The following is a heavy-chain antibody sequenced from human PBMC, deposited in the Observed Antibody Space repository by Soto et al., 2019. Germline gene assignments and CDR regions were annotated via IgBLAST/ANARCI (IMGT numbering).Heavy chain of an antibody. J-gene: IGHJ4*02. D-gene: IGHD1-1*01. CDR2: ISSSSSTI. CDR3: ARVNDRARTRKKHGHLDY. CDR1: GFTFSSYS. Sequence: GGSLRLSCAASGFTFSSYSMNWVRQAPGKGLEWVSYISSSSSTIYYADSVKGRFTISRDNAKNSLYLQMNSLRDEDTAVYYCARVNDRARTRKKHGHLDYWGQGTLVTVSS. V-gene: IGHV3-48*02.